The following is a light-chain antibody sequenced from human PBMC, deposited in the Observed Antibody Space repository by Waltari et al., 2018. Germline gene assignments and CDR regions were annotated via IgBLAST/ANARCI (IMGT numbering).Light chain of an antibody. CDR1: RRDIGGYDY. Sequence: QSALSHPSSVSGSPGQSITISCSGTRRDIGGYDYVSLYQQNPGKAPKLLIYDVNKRPSVVSDRFSGSKLGFTASLTISGLQAEDEADYYCDSYASENILLFGGGTKVTVL. CDR3: DSYASENILL. J-gene: IGLJ2*01. CDR2: DVN. V-gene: IGLV2-14*01.